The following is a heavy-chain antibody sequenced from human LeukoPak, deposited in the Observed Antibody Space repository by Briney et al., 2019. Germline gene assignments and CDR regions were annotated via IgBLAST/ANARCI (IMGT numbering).Heavy chain of an antibody. CDR2: IRSKANNYAA. V-gene: IGHV3-73*01. J-gene: IGHJ6*03. Sequence: WGSLRLSRAASGFTFSSYGMHWVRQGSGKGLEWVGHIRSKANNYAATYGASVKGRFTISRDDSNTTAYLQMNSLKTEDTAVYDCSVTEPGAYYMDVWGKGTTVTISS. CDR1: GFTFSSYG. D-gene: IGHD2-2*01. CDR3: SVTEPGAYYMDV.